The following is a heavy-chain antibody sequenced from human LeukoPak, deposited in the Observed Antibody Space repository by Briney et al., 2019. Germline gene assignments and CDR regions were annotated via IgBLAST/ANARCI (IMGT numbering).Heavy chain of an antibody. V-gene: IGHV1-8*03. J-gene: IGHJ6*03. CDR2: MNPNSGNT. CDR3: ARSWGRVPAAISPYYYYMDV. CDR1: GYTFTSYD. D-gene: IGHD2-2*02. Sequence: ASVKVSCKASGYTFTSYDINWVRQATGQGLEWMGWMNPNSGNTGYAQKFQGRVTITRNTSISTAYMELSSLRSEDTAVYYYARSWGRVPAAISPYYYYMDVWGKGTTVTVSS.